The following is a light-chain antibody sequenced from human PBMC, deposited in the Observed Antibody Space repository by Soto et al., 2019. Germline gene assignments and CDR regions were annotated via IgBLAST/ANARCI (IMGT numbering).Light chain of an antibody. CDR3: QQRLDYPIT. CDR2: SAF. CDR1: QGISSY. Sequence: DIQLTQSPSFLSASVGDTVTITCRASQGISSYLAWYQQKPEKAPKLLIHSAFTLQSGVPSRFSGSGSGTEFTLTISSLQPEDFATYYCQQRLDYPITFGQGTRLEIK. V-gene: IGKV1-9*01. J-gene: IGKJ5*01.